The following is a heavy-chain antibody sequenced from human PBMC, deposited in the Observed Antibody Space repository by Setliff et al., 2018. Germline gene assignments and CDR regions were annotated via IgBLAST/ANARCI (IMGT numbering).Heavy chain of an antibody. Sequence: SETLSLTCAVYGGSFSGYYWSWIRQPPGKGLEWIGEINHSGSTNYNPPLKSRVTISVDTSKNQFSLKLSSVTAADTAVYYCAKETTRGLTGHYYYYGMDVWGQGTTVT. D-gene: IGHD3-9*01. CDR1: GGSFSGYY. CDR2: INHSGST. V-gene: IGHV4-34*01. J-gene: IGHJ6*02. CDR3: AKETTRGLTGHYYYYGMDV.